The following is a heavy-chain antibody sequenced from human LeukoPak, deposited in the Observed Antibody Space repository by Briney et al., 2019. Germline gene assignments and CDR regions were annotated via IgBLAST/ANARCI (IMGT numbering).Heavy chain of an antibody. D-gene: IGHD3-10*01. V-gene: IGHV4-34*01. CDR1: GGSFYSYY. CDR3: ARGRLVRAGGYYYNGMDV. Sequence: SETLSLTCAFYGGSFYSYYWMWTRQPPGKGLEWSGEIYYLGSTNYNPSLKSRVTISVDKTTNQFSLNLDSVSAADTAVYYCARGRLVRAGGYYYNGMDVWGQGTTVTVSS. CDR2: IYYLGST. J-gene: IGHJ6*02.